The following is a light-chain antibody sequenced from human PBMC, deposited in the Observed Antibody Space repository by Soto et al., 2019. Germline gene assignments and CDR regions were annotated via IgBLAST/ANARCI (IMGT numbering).Light chain of an antibody. CDR3: QPFNNWPRT. Sequence: EIVMTQSPATLSVSPGERATLSCRASQSVSSYLAWYQQKPGQAPRLLIYGASNRATGIPDRFSGSGSGTEFTLTISSLQSEDFAVYYCQPFNNWPRTFGQGTKVDIK. CDR1: QSVSSY. J-gene: IGKJ1*01. CDR2: GAS. V-gene: IGKV3D-15*01.